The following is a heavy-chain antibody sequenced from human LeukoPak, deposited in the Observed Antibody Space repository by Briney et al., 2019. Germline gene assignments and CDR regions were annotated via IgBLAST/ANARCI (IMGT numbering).Heavy chain of an antibody. CDR3: AKRGRGGSYLPLYYFDY. CDR2: ISYDGSNK. Sequence: TGGSLRLSCGASGLTVSSYGMHWVRQAPGKGLEWVAVISYDGSNKYYADSVKGRFTISRDNSKNTLYLQMNSLRAEDTAVYYCAKRGRGGSYLPLYYFDYWGQGTLVAVSS. J-gene: IGHJ4*02. CDR1: GLTVSSYG. V-gene: IGHV3-30*18. D-gene: IGHD1-26*01.